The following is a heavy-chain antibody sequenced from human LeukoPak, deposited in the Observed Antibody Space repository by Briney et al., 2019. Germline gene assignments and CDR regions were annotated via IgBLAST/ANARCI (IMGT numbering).Heavy chain of an antibody. Sequence: SETLSLTCTVSGGSISSSLYHWGWIRQSPGKNLEWLGSIYYTGTTHYNPSLKSRVTISVDTSKNQFSLKLSSVTAADTAVYYCAREGGDYGGNSQFWYFDLWGRGTLVTVSS. J-gene: IGHJ2*01. CDR2: IYYTGTT. D-gene: IGHD4-23*01. CDR1: GGSISSSLYH. CDR3: AREGGDYGGNSQFWYFDL. V-gene: IGHV4-39*07.